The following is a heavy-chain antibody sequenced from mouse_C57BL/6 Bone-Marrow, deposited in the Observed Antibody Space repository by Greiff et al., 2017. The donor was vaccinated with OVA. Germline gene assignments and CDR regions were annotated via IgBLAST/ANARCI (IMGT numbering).Heavy chain of an antibody. D-gene: IGHD2-3*01. CDR2: INPGSGGT. CDR1: GYAFTNYL. CDR3: ARDGIVYDGYFTGAMDY. Sequence: QVQLQQSGAELVRPGTSVKVSCKASGYAFTNYLIEWVKQRPGQGLEWIGVINPGSGGTNYNEKFKGKATLTADKSSSTAYMQLSSLTSEDSAVYFCARDGIVYDGYFTGAMDYWGQGTSVTVSS. J-gene: IGHJ4*01. V-gene: IGHV1-54*01.